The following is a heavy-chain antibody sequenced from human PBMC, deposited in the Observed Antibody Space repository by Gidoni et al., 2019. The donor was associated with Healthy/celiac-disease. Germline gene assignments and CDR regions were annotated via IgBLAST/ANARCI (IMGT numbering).Heavy chain of an antibody. CDR2: IYCSGST. CDR3: VRGIVVVVAASPLRGGMDV. V-gene: IGHV4-39*01. J-gene: IGHJ6*02. Sequence: QLQLQESGPGLVKPSETLSLTCTVSGGSISSSSYSWGGIRQPPGEGLEWIGSIYCSGSTYYNPSLKSRVTISVDTSKNQFSLKLSSVTAADTAVYYCVRGIVVVVAASPLRGGMDVWGQGTTVTVSS. D-gene: IGHD2-15*01. CDR1: GGSISSSSYS.